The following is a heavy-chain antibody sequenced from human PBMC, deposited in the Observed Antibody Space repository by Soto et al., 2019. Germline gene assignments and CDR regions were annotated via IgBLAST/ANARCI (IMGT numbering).Heavy chain of an antibody. Sequence: QVQLVESGGGVVQPGRSLRLSCAASGFTFSSYAMHWVRQAPGKGLEWVAVISYDGSNKYYADSVKGRFTISRDNSKNTLYLQMNSLRAEDTAVYYCARWRWGITGTTYYFDYWGQGTLVTVSS. D-gene: IGHD1-7*01. CDR2: ISYDGSNK. V-gene: IGHV3-30-3*01. CDR3: ARWRWGITGTTYYFDY. CDR1: GFTFSSYA. J-gene: IGHJ4*02.